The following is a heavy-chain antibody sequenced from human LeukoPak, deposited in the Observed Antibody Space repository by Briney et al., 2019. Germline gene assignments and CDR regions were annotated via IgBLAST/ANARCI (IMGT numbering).Heavy chain of an antibody. Sequence: SVKVSCKASGGTFSSYAISWVRQAPGQGLEWMGGIIPIFGTANYAQKFQGRVTITADESTSTAYMELSSLGSEDTAVYYCARIDDYSPNYYYYGMDVWGQGTTVTVSS. CDR1: GGTFSSYA. CDR2: IIPIFGTA. D-gene: IGHD4-11*01. CDR3: ARIDDYSPNYYYYGMDV. V-gene: IGHV1-69*01. J-gene: IGHJ6*02.